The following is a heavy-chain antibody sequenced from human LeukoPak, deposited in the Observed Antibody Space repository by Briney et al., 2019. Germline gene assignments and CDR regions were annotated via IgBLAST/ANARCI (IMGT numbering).Heavy chain of an antibody. CDR1: GLTFSRHI. V-gene: IGHV3-21*01. CDR2: ISTTGTYI. D-gene: IGHD3-10*02. J-gene: IGHJ3*02. CDR3: ARSKDYYVEKDAFDI. Sequence: GGSLRLSCAVSGLTFSRHIMRWVRQAPGKGLEWVSSISTTGTYIYYADSLKGRFTISRDNAKNSLYLQMYSLRAEDTAVYYCARSKDYYVEKDAFDIWGKGTLVTVSS.